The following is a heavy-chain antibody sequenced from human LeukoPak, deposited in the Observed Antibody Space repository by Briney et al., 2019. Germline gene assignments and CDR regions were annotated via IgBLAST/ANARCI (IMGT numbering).Heavy chain of an antibody. CDR1: GGSISSGSYY. J-gene: IGHJ5*02. Sequence: SETLSLTCTVSGGSISSGSYYWSWIRQPAGKGLEWIGRIYTSGSTNYNPSLKSRVTISVDTSKNQFSLKLSSVTAADTAVYYCARGKAPAAGPTSWFDPWGQGTLVTVSS. CDR2: IYTSGST. V-gene: IGHV4-61*02. D-gene: IGHD6-13*01. CDR3: ARGKAPAAGPTSWFDP.